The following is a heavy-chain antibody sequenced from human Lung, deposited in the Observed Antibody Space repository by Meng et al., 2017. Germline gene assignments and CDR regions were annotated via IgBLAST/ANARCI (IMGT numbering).Heavy chain of an antibody. J-gene: IGHJ4*02. D-gene: IGHD3-9*01. CDR3: ARGYDILTGPPLDY. V-gene: IGHV4-34*01. Sequence: VQRQQWGAGLLKPSETLSPTCAVYGGSFSGYYWSWIRQPPGKGLEWIGEINHSGSTNYNPSLKSRVTISVDASKNQFSLKLSSVTAADTAVYYCARGYDILTGPPLDYWGQGTLVTVSS. CDR2: INHSGST. CDR1: GGSFSGYY.